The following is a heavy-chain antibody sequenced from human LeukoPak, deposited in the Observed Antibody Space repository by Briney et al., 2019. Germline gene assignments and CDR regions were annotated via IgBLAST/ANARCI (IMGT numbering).Heavy chain of an antibody. D-gene: IGHD1-26*01. CDR2: INPNSGGT. J-gene: IGHJ6*03. CDR1: GYTFTGYY. CDR3: ARDWLEVVGATRLGYYYYMDV. V-gene: IGHV1-2*02. Sequence: GASVKVSCKASGYTFTGYYMHWVRQAPGQGLEWMGWINPNSGGTNYALKFQGRVTMTRDTSISTAYMELSRLRSDDTAVYYCARDWLEVVGATRLGYYYYMDVWGKGTTVTVSS.